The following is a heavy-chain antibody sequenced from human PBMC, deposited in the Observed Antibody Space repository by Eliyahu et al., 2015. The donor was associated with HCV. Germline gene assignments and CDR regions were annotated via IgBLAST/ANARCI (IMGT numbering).Heavy chain of an antibody. CDR1: GGSVSGNY. CDR3: VRGGAGLDT. CDR2: IYSTGSA. V-gene: IGHV4-4*07. J-gene: IGHJ5*02. Sequence: QVHLQESGPGLVKPSETLTLTCTVSGGSVSGNYWNWIRQPAGRGLDWIGRIYSTGSATYGPSFKSRVTMSVDTSMNQISLEMTSLTAADTAVYYCVRGGAGLDTWGQGSLVTVSS.